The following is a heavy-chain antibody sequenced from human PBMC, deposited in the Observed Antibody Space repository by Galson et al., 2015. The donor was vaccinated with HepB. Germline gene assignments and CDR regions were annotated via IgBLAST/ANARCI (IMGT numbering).Heavy chain of an antibody. CDR1: GYTFSHYW. D-gene: IGHD3-3*01. CDR3: ARLDYNFSSGHYAEHFDY. J-gene: IGHJ4*02. CDR2: IHPGDSII. Sequence: QSGAEVKKPGESLKISCKASGYTFSHYWIAWVRQMPGKGLEWMGIIHPGDSIIRYSPSFQGQVAVSADKSTGTAYLQWTRLKASDTAIYYCARLDYNFSSGHYAEHFDYWGQGILVTVSS. V-gene: IGHV5-51*01.